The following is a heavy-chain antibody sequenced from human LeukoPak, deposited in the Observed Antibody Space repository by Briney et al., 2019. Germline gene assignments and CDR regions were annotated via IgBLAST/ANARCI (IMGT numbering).Heavy chain of an antibody. CDR3: ALHWGPGWYFDL. V-gene: IGHV1-2*06. Sequence: GASVKVSCKASGYTFTGYYMHWVRQAPGQGLEWMGRINPNSGGTNYAQNFQGRVTMTRDTSITTAYMELNSLRSDDTAVYYCALHWGPGWYFDLWGRGTQVTVSS. CDR1: GYTFTGYY. J-gene: IGHJ2*01. D-gene: IGHD7-27*01. CDR2: INPNSGGT.